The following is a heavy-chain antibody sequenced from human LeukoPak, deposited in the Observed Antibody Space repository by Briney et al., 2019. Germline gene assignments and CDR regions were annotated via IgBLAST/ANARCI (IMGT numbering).Heavy chain of an antibody. CDR1: GYSISSGYY. CDR2: IYHSGST. Sequence: SETLSLTCTVSGYSISSGYYWGWIRQPPGKGLEWIGSIYHSGSTYYNPSPKSRVTISVDTSKNQFSLKLSSVTAADTAVYYCARDGDADYWGQGTLVTVSS. CDR3: ARDGDADY. J-gene: IGHJ4*02. D-gene: IGHD7-27*01. V-gene: IGHV4-38-2*02.